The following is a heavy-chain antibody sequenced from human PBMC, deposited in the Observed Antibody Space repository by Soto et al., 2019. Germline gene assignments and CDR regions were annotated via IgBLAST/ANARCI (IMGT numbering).Heavy chain of an antibody. J-gene: IGHJ6*02. CDR3: ARGTKGGYYGMDV. CDR1: GGTFSSYA. CDR2: IIPIFGTA. D-gene: IGHD1-1*01. V-gene: IGHV1-69*12. Sequence: QVQLVQSGAEVKKPGSSVKVSCKASGGTFSSYAISWVRQAPGQGLEWMGGIIPIFGTANYAQKFQGRVRITADESTSTAYMGLSSLRAEDTGVYYCARGTKGGYYGMDVWGQGTTVTVSS.